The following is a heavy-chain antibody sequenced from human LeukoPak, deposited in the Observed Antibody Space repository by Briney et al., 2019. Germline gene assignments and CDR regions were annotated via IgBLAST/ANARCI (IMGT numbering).Heavy chain of an antibody. CDR1: GGTFSSYA. D-gene: IGHD6-6*01. CDR3: ARSVSARRINWFDP. V-gene: IGHV1-69*05. Sequence: SVKVSCKASGGTFSSYAISWVRQAPGQGLEWMGGIIPIFGTANYAQKFQGRVTITTDESTSTAYMELSSLRSEDTAVYYCARSVSARRINWFDPWGQGTLVTVSS. J-gene: IGHJ5*02. CDR2: IIPIFGTA.